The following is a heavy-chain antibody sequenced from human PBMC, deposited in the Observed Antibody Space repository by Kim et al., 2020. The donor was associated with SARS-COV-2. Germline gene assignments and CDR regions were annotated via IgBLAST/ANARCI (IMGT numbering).Heavy chain of an antibody. J-gene: IGHJ4*02. CDR2: IRWNSGSI. V-gene: IGHV3-9*01. Sequence: GGSLRLSCAASGFTFDDYAMHWVRQAPGKGLEWVSGIRWNSGSIGYADSVKGRFTISRDNAKSSLYLQMNSLRAEDTALYYCAKARGFYYYGSGSYLDYWGQGTLVTVSS. D-gene: IGHD3-10*01. CDR3: AKARGFYYYGSGSYLDY. CDR1: GFTFDDYA.